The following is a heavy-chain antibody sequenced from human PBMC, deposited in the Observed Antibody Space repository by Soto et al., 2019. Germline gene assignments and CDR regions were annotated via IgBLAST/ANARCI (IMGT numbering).Heavy chain of an antibody. CDR3: AKDRGVVIKVYYYGMDV. V-gene: IGHV3-30*18. Sequence: PGGSLRLSCAASGFTFSSYGMHWVRQAPGKGLEWVVVISYDGSNKYYADSVKGRFTISRDNSKNTLYLQMNSLRAEDTAVYYCAKDRGVVIKVYYYGMDVWGQGTTVTVSS. J-gene: IGHJ6*02. CDR1: GFTFSSYG. CDR2: ISYDGSNK. D-gene: IGHD3-3*01.